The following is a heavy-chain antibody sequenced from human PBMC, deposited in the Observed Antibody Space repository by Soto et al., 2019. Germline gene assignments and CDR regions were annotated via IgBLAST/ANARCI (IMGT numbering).Heavy chain of an antibody. V-gene: IGHV3-48*03. CDR1: GFTFSAYE. CDR2: ISKSGGTT. Sequence: GGSLRLSCAASGFTFSAYEMHWVRQAPGQGLEWVSYISKSGGTTYYADPVKGRFTISRDDAKNSVYLQMSSLRPEDMAVYKCVREGHYYFDYWGQGALVTVSS. CDR3: VREGHYYFDY. J-gene: IGHJ4*02.